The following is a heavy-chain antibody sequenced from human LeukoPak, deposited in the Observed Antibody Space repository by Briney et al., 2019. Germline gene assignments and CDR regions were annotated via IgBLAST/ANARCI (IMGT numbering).Heavy chain of an antibody. Sequence: TGGSLRLSCAASGFTFSSYAMSWVRQAPGKGLEWVSAISGSGGSTYYADSVKGRFTISRDNSKNTLYLQMNSLRAEDTAVYYCAKGHYRWEYYYGPGTGNYFDYWGQGTLVTVSS. CDR3: AKGHYRWEYYYGPGTGNYFDY. D-gene: IGHD3-10*01. CDR2: ISGSGGST. J-gene: IGHJ4*02. CDR1: GFTFSSYA. V-gene: IGHV3-23*01.